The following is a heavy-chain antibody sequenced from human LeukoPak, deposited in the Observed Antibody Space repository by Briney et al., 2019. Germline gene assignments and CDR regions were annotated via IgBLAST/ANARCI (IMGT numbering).Heavy chain of an antibody. CDR1: GFTFSSYG. Sequence: GGSLRLSCAASGFTFSSYGMHWVRHAPDKGLEGVASIRYDGSNKYYADSVKGRFTISRDNSKNTLYLQMDSLRAEDTAVYYCAKDQWEAAAGRETYYYYYYMDVWGKGTTVTVSS. J-gene: IGHJ6*03. V-gene: IGHV3-30*02. CDR3: AKDQWEAAAGRETYYYYYYMDV. CDR2: IRYDGSNK. D-gene: IGHD6-13*01.